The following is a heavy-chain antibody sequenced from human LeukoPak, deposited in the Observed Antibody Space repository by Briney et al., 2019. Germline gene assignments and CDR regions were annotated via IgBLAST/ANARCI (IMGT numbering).Heavy chain of an antibody. J-gene: IGHJ3*02. Sequence: PGGSLRLSCAASGFTFSSYAMSWVRQAPGKGLEWVSAISGSGGSTYYADSVKGRFTISRDNSKNTLYLQMNSLRAEDTAVYYCAKDPDHYDSSEGDAFDIWGQGTMVTVSS. CDR3: AKDPDHYDSSEGDAFDI. V-gene: IGHV3-23*01. CDR2: ISGSGGST. D-gene: IGHD3-22*01. CDR1: GFTFSSYA.